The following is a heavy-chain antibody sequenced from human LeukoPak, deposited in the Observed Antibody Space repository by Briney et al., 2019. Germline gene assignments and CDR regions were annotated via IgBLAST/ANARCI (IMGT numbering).Heavy chain of an antibody. CDR2: ISYDGSNK. CDR3: ARLDVTPGAFDI. CDR1: GFTFSSYA. V-gene: IGHV3-30-3*01. D-gene: IGHD2-15*01. J-gene: IGHJ3*02. Sequence: GRSLRLSCAASGFTFSSYAMHWVRQAPGKGLEWVAVISYDGSNKYYADSVKGRFTISRDNSKNTLYLQMNSLRAEDTAVYYCARLDVTPGAFDIWGQGTMVTVSS.